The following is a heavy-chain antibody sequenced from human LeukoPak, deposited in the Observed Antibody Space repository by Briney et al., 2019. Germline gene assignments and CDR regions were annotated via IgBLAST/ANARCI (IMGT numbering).Heavy chain of an antibody. CDR3: AREGGGPRWLDP. V-gene: IGHV4-4*07. J-gene: IGHJ5*02. CDR2: INTSGNS. Sequence: PSETLSLTCTVSGGSISSYYGSWIRQPAGKGLEWIGRINTSGNSNYNPPLRSRVSMSVDTSNNQFSLNLSSVTAADTAVYYCAREGGGPRWLDPWGQGTLVTVSS. CDR1: GGSISSYY. D-gene: IGHD6-25*01.